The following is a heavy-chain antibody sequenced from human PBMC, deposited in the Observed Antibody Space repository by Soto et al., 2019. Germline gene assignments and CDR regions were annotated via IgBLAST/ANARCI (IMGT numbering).Heavy chain of an antibody. CDR3: ARAYQLTYYFDD. J-gene: IGHJ4*02. V-gene: IGHV3-30*14. CDR1: GGTFRGYD. D-gene: IGHD3-9*01. Sequence: GGTLRLSCAGSGGTFRGYDVHRERQTPGKGLEWVTVISDGGSKSYYADSVKGRFSVSTDDSSIMVFLQMSSLRSEDTAVYHCARAYQLTYYFDDWGAGTPVTVPQ. CDR2: ISDGGSKS.